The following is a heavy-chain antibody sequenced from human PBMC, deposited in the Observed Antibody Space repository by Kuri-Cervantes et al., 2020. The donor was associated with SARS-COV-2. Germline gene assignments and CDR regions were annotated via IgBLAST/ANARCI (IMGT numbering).Heavy chain of an antibody. J-gene: IGHJ6*03. V-gene: IGHV3-7*01. CDR3: AREVPDPYYYYMDV. CDR2: IKQDGSEK. Sequence: LTCAASGFTFSSYWMSWVRQAPGKGLELVANIKQDGSEKYYVDSVKGRFTISRDNAKNSLYLQMNSLRAEDTAVYYCAREVPDPYYYYMDVWGKGTTVTVSS. CDR1: GFTFSSYW. D-gene: IGHD3-10*01.